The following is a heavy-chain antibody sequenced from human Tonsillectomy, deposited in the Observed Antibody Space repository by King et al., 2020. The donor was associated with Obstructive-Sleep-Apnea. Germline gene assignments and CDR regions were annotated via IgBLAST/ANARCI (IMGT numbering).Heavy chain of an antibody. V-gene: IGHV4-34*01. Sequence: VQLQQWGAGLLKPSETLSLTCAVYGGSFSGYYWSWIRQPPGKVLEWIGEINHSGSTNYNPSLKSRVTISVDTSKNQFSLKLSSVTAADTAVYYCARGYCSSTSCYGAGYYYYYGMDVWGQGTTVTVSS. CDR1: GGSFSGYY. D-gene: IGHD2-2*01. J-gene: IGHJ6*02. CDR3: ARGYCSSTSCYGAGYYYYYGMDV. CDR2: INHSGST.